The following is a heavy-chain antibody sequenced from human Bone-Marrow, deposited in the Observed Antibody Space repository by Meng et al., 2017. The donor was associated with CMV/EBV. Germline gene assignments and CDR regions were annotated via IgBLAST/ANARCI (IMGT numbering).Heavy chain of an antibody. CDR2: IKQDGSEK. CDR3: ARGFTRFDP. J-gene: IGHJ5*02. CDR1: GFTFSSYW. Sequence: GESLKISCAASGFTFSSYWMSWVRQAPGKGLEWVANIKQDGSEKRYVDSVKGRFTISRDNAKKSLYLQMNSLRAEDTAVYYCARGFTRFDPWGQGTLVTVSS. V-gene: IGHV3-7*01. D-gene: IGHD2-2*01.